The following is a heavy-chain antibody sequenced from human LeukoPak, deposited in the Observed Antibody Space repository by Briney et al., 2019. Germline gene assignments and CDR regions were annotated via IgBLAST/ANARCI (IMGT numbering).Heavy chain of an antibody. J-gene: IGHJ4*02. CDR2: TYYRSKWYN. CDR3: ARGNSVITGTEFDY. D-gene: IGHD1-20*01. V-gene: IGHV6-1*01. CDR1: GDSVSSNSVA. Sequence: SQTLSLTCAISGDSVSSNSVAWNWIRQSPSRGLEWLGRTYYRSKWYNDYALSVKSRITINPDTSKNQFSLQLNSVTPEDTAVCYCARGNSVITGTEFDYWGQGTLVTVSS.